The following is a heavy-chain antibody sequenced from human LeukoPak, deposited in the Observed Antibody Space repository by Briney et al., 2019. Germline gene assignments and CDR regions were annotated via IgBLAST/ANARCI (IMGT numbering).Heavy chain of an antibody. D-gene: IGHD3-3*01. Sequence: GESLKISCKGSGYSFTSYWIGWVRQMPGKGLEWMGIIYPGDSDTRYSPSFQGHVTITADQSISTAYLQWSSLKASDTAMYYCARLRFLEWLLHPAYFDYWGQGTLVTVSS. J-gene: IGHJ4*02. CDR2: IYPGDSDT. V-gene: IGHV5-51*01. CDR1: GYSFTSYW. CDR3: ARLRFLEWLLHPAYFDY.